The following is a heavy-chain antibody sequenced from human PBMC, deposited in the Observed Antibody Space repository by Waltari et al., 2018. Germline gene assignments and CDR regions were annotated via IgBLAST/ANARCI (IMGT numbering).Heavy chain of an antibody. D-gene: IGHD6-13*01. Sequence: EVQLVESGGGLVQPGRSLRLSCAASGFTFDDYAMHWFRQAPGKGLEWVSGISWNSGSIGYADSVKGRFTISRDNAKNSLYLQMNSLRAEDTALYYCAKGAAAGPDYFDYWGQGTLVTVSS. CDR1: GFTFDDYA. CDR3: AKGAAAGPDYFDY. J-gene: IGHJ4*02. CDR2: ISWNSGSI. V-gene: IGHV3-9*01.